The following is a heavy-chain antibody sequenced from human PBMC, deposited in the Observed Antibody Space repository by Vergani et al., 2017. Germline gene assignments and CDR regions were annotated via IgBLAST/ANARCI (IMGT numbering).Heavy chain of an antibody. V-gene: IGHV3-74*01. CDR3: ARSYYDFWSGILYYYYYGMDV. Sequence: EVQLVESRGGLVQPGGSLRLSCAASGFTFSSYWMHWVRQAPGKGLVWVSRINSDGSSTSYADSVKGRFTISRDNAKNTLYLQMNSLRAEDTAVYYCARSYYDFWSGILYYYYYGMDVWGQGTTVTVSS. J-gene: IGHJ6*02. D-gene: IGHD3-3*01. CDR2: INSDGSST. CDR1: GFTFSSYW.